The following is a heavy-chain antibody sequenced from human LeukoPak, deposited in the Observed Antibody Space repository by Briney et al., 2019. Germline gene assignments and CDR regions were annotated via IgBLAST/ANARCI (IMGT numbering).Heavy chain of an antibody. CDR1: GFTVSGNY. Sequence: PGGSLRLSCAASGFTVSGNYMSWVRQAPGKGLEWVSVIYSGGSTYYADSVKGRFTISRHNSKNTLYLQMNSLRAEDTAVYYCARQFYGSGSYPSVLWGQGTLVTVSS. CDR3: ARQFYGSGSYPSVL. V-gene: IGHV3-53*04. D-gene: IGHD3-10*01. CDR2: IYSGGST. J-gene: IGHJ4*02.